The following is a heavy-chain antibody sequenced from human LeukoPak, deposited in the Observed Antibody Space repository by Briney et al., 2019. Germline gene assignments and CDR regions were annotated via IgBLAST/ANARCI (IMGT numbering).Heavy chain of an antibody. J-gene: IGHJ4*02. D-gene: IGHD4-17*01. CDR2: INPSGGST. CDR3: ARDTSVTTPGDY. CDR1: GYTFTSYY. V-gene: IGHV1-46*01. Sequence: ASVKVSCKASGYTFTSYYMHWVRQAPGQGLEWMGIINPSGGSTSYAQKFQGRVTMTRDMSTSTVYMELSSLRSEDTAVYYCARDTSVTTPGDYWGQGTLVTVSS.